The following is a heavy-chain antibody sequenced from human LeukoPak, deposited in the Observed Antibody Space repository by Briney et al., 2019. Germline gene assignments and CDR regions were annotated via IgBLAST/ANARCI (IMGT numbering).Heavy chain of an antibody. Sequence: GGSLRLSCAASGFTFSDYAMSWVRQTPGKGLEWVAVISGSGGTIYNADSVKGRFTISRDNSKNTLFLQMNSLRGEDTAVYYCARPYSYGSGSSYSHFDYWGQGTLVTVSS. CDR3: ARPYSYGSGSSYSHFDY. V-gene: IGHV3-23*01. D-gene: IGHD3-10*01. J-gene: IGHJ4*02. CDR2: ISGSGGTI. CDR1: GFTFSDYA.